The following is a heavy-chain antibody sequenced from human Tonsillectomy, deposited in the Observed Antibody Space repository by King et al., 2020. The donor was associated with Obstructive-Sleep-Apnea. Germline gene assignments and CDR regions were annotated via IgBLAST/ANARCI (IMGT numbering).Heavy chain of an antibody. D-gene: IGHD5-18*01. Sequence: VQLVESGPGLVKPSETLSLTCTVSGGSISSYYWSWIRQPPGKGLEWIGYIYHSGSTHYKPSLKSRVTISVDTSKKKSSLKLTSVTAADTAVYYCAGGVDTAMAFDYWGQGTLVTVSS. V-gene: IGHV4-59*08. CDR2: IYHSGST. CDR1: GGSISSYY. J-gene: IGHJ4*02. CDR3: AGGVDTAMAFDY.